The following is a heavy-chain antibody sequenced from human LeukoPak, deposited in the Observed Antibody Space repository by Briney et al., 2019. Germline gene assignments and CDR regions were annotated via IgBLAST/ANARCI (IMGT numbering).Heavy chain of an antibody. J-gene: IGHJ5*02. V-gene: IGHV5-51*01. Sequence: GESLKISCKGSGYSFTSYWIGWVRQMPGKGLEWMGIIYPGDSDTRYSPSLQGQVTISADKSISTAYLQWSSLKASDTAMYYCARHVMVREVISWFDPWGQGTLVTVSS. CDR3: ARHVMVREVISWFDP. D-gene: IGHD3-10*01. CDR1: GYSFTSYW. CDR2: IYPGDSDT.